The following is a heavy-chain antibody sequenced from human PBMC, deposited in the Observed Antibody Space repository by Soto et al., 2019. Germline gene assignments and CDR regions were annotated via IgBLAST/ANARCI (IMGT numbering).Heavy chain of an antibody. J-gene: IGHJ2*01. CDR3: ARPLWRDDYNWGYFDL. CDR2: ISYDGSNK. V-gene: IGHV3-30-3*01. D-gene: IGHD4-4*01. Sequence: QVQLVESGGGVVQPGRSLRLSCAASGFTFSSYAMHWVRQAPGKGLEWVAVISYDGSNKYYADSVKGRFTISRDNSKMTLYLQMNSLRAEDTAVYYCARPLWRDDYNWGYFDLWGRGTLVTVSS. CDR1: GFTFSSYA.